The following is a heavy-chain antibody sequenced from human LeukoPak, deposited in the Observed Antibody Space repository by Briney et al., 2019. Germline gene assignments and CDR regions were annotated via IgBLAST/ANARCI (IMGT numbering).Heavy chain of an antibody. CDR2: INGDGGTL. D-gene: IGHD6-6*01. CDR3: VRGLHSSSSFFDV. CDR1: GFTFSDYW. J-gene: IGHJ4*02. V-gene: IGHV3-74*03. Sequence: PGGSLRLSCEVSGFTFSDYWMHWVRQVPGKGLMWVSRINGDGGTLTYVDSVRGRFTISRDNAKNSLYLQMNSLRVEDAALYYCVRGLHSSSSFFDVWGQGTLVTVSS.